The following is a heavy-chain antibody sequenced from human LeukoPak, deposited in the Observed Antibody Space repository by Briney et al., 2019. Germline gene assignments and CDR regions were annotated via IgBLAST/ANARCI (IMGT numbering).Heavy chain of an antibody. V-gene: IGHV3-33*01. D-gene: IGHD2-2*01. CDR1: GFTFSTYG. J-gene: IGHJ5*01. Sequence: GRSLRLSRAASGFTFSTYGMHWVRQAPGKGLEWVAVIWYDGNNKEYADSVKGRFTISRDNSKSTLSLQMNSLRVEDTGMYYCARVNCRSSSCYLASYFFDSWGQGTLVTASS. CDR3: ARVNCRSSSCYLASYFFDS. CDR2: IWYDGNNK.